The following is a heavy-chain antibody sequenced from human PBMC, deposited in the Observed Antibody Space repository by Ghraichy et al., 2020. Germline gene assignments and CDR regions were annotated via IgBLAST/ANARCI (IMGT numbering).Heavy chain of an antibody. CDR1: GFTVSSNY. CDR3: ARDGDSSGYYYFDY. Sequence: GSLRLSCAASGFTVSSNYMSWVRQAPGKGLEWVSVIYSGGSTDYADSVKGRFTISRDNSKNTLYLQMNSLRVEDTAVYYCARDGDSSGYYYFDYWGQGTLVTVSS. V-gene: IGHV3-53*01. CDR2: IYSGGST. D-gene: IGHD3-22*01. J-gene: IGHJ4*02.